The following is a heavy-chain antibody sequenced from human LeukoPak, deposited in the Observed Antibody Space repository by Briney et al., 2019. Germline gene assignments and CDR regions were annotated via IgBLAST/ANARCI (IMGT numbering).Heavy chain of an antibody. D-gene: IGHD6-13*01. V-gene: IGHV3-9*03. CDR3: AKSMYSSSWYSVSFDY. J-gene: IGHJ4*02. CDR2: ISWNSGSI. Sequence: AGGSLRLSCAASGFTFDDYAMHWVRQAPGKGLEWVSGISWNSGSIGYADSVKGRFNISRDNAKNSLYLQMNSLRAEDMALYYCAKSMYSSSWYSVSFDYWGQGTLVTVSS. CDR1: GFTFDDYA.